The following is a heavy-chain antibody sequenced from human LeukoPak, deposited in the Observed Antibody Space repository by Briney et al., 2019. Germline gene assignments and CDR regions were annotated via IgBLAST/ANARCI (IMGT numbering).Heavy chain of an antibody. CDR1: GESISSHY. Sequence: SETLSLTCNVSGESISSHYWSWTRQSPGKGLEWIGNIYYSGSTNYNPSLKSRVTISVDTSKNQFSLKLSSVTAADTAVYYCARASGITMIVVLNHDAFDIWGHGTMVTVSS. J-gene: IGHJ3*02. CDR2: IYYSGST. D-gene: IGHD3-22*01. V-gene: IGHV4-59*11. CDR3: ARASGITMIVVLNHDAFDI.